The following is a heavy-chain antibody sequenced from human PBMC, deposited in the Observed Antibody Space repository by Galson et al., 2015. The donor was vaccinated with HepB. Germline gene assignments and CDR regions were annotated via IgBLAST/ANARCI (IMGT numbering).Heavy chain of an antibody. J-gene: IGHJ2*01. D-gene: IGHD7-27*01. CDR3: ARSPNWDIYYWHFDL. CDR1: GFPFSNYG. V-gene: IGHV3-33*01. CDR2: IWHDGSNK. Sequence: SLRLSCAASGFPFSNYGMHWVRQAPGEGLEWVAVIWHDGSNKYYADSVKGRFTISRDNSKNTLYLQTSSLRAEDTAIYYCARSPNWDIYYWHFDLWGRGTLVTVSS.